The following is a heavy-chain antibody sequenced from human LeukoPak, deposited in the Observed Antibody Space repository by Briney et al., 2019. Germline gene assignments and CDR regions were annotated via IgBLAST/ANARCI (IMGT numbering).Heavy chain of an antibody. CDR3: AKDRGYSYGYDYYGMDV. D-gene: IGHD5-18*01. CDR2: ISHSGGST. V-gene: IGHV3-23*01. Sequence: GGSLRLSCAASGFTVSNTYMSWVRQAPGKGLDWVSGISHSGGSTHYADSVKGRFTISRDNSKNTLYLQMNNLRAEDTAVYYCAKDRGYSYGYDYYGMDVWGQGTTVTVSS. CDR1: GFTVSNTY. J-gene: IGHJ6*02.